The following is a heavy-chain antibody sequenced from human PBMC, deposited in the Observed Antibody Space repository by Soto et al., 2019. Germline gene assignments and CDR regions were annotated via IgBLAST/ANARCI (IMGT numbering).Heavy chain of an antibody. V-gene: IGHV1-46*01. CDR1: GYTFTSYY. J-gene: IGHJ4*02. D-gene: IGHD3-10*01. Sequence: ASVKVSCKASGYTFTSYYIHWVRQAPGQGLEWMGIINPRGGITTYAQKFQGRLTMTGDTSTSTAYMELRSLRSDDTAVYYCARAPPWGSGSPDYWGQGXLVTVSS. CDR3: ARAPPWGSGSPDY. CDR2: INPRGGIT.